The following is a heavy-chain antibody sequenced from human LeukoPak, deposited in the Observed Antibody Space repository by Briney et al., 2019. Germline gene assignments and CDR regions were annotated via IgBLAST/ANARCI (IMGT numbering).Heavy chain of an antibody. CDR3: ASNNYDSSGFDY. J-gene: IGHJ4*02. D-gene: IGHD3-22*01. CDR1: GGSISSSNW. CDR2: IYHSGST. Sequence: SETLSLTCAVSGGSISSSNWWSWVRQPPGKGLEWIGEIYHSGSTNYNPSLKSRVTISVDKSKNQFSLKLSSVTAADTAVYYCASNNYDSSGFDYWGQGTLVTVSS. V-gene: IGHV4-4*02.